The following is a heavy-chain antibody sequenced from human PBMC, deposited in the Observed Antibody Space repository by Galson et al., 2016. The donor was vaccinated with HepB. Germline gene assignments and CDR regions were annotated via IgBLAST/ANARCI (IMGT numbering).Heavy chain of an antibody. D-gene: IGHD5-18*01. J-gene: IGHJ4*02. CDR2: IYYSGKT. CDR1: GGSVTSGLYY. Sequence: SETLSPTCHVSGGSVTSGLYYWGWIRQPPGKGLEWIAYIYYSGKTNYNPTLESRVSTSVDSSKNQFSPRLTSVTGADTAVYYSARIVRYSYDFWGQGTHVTVSA. V-gene: IGHV4-61*01. CDR3: ARIVRYSYDF.